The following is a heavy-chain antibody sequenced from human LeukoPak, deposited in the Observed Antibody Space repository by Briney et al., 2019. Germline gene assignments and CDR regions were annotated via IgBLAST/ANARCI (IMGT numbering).Heavy chain of an antibody. V-gene: IGHV4-34*01. CDR1: GGSISSGGYY. CDR2: INHSGST. Sequence: PSETLSLTCTVSGGSISSGGYYWSWIRQPPGKGLEWIGEINHSGSTNYNPSLKSRVTISVDTSKNQFSLKLSSVTAADTAVYYCARVRATVTTTHDYWGQGTLVTVSS. D-gene: IGHD4-17*01. J-gene: IGHJ4*02. CDR3: ARVRATVTTTHDY.